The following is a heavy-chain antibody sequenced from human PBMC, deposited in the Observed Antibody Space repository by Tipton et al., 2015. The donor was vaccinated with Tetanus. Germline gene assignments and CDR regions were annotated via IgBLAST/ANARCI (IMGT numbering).Heavy chain of an antibody. CDR1: GFTFSSYA. J-gene: IGHJ4*02. Sequence: SLRLSCAASGFTFSSYAMHWVRQAPGKGLEWVAVISYDGSNKYYADSVKGRFTISRDNSKNTLYLQMNSLRAEDTAVYYCARTVPLTDYGDYNGEDPRRLFDYWGQGTLVTVSS. D-gene: IGHD4-17*01. V-gene: IGHV3-30-3*01. CDR3: ARTVPLTDYGDYNGEDPRRLFDY. CDR2: ISYDGSNK.